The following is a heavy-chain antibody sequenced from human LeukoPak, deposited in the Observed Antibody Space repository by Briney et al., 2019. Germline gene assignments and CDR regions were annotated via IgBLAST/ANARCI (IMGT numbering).Heavy chain of an antibody. J-gene: IGHJ4*02. D-gene: IGHD2-2*01. CDR2: ISWNSGSI. CDR3: AKGYCSSTSCYPFDY. V-gene: IGHV3-9*03. CDR1: GFTFDDYA. Sequence: GGSLRLSCAASGFTFDDYAMHWVRQAPGKGLEWVSGISWNSGSIGYADSVKGRFTISRDNARNSLYLQMNSLRAEDMALYYCAKGYCSSTSCYPFDYWGQGTLVTVSS.